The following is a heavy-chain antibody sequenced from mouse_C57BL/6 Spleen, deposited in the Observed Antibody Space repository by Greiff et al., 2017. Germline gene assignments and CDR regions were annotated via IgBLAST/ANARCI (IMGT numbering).Heavy chain of an antibody. Sequence: VQLQQPGAELVMPGASVKLSCKASGYTFTSYWMHWVKQRPGQGLEWIGEIDPSDSYTNYNQKFKGKSTLTVDKSSSTAYMQLSSLTSEDSAVYYCARKNYPKILAYWGQGTLVTVSA. CDR2: IDPSDSYT. V-gene: IGHV1-69*01. CDR3: ARKNYPKILAY. D-gene: IGHD2-1*01. CDR1: GYTFTSYW. J-gene: IGHJ3*01.